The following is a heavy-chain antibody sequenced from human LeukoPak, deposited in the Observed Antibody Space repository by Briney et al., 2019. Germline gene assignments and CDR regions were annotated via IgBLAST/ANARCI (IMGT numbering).Heavy chain of an antibody. V-gene: IGHV3-7*01. CDR3: ARLSQNYYDSRGFDY. CDR1: GFTFSSYA. CDR2: IKQDGSEK. D-gene: IGHD3-22*01. J-gene: IGHJ4*02. Sequence: GGSLRLSCAASGFTFSSYAMSWVRQAPGKGLEWVANIKQDGSEKYYVDSVKGRFTISRDNAKSSLYLQMHSLRAEDTAVYYCARLSQNYYDSRGFDYWGQGALVTVSS.